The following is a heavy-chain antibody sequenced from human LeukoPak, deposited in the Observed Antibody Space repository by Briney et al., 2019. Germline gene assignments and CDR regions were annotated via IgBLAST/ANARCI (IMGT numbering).Heavy chain of an antibody. Sequence: PGGSLRLSCAASGFTFSSYAMSWVRQAPGKGLEWVSAISGSGGSTYYADSVKGRFTISRDNSKNTLYLQMNSLRAEDTAVYYCAKGIGSGWYDEYYFDYWGRGTLVTVSS. D-gene: IGHD6-19*01. V-gene: IGHV3-23*01. CDR2: ISGSGGST. J-gene: IGHJ4*02. CDR3: AKGIGSGWYDEYYFDY. CDR1: GFTFSSYA.